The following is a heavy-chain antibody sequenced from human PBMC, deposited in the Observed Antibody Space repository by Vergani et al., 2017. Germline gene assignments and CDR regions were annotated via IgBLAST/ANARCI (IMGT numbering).Heavy chain of an antibody. CDR2: VDPEDGET. V-gene: IGHV1-69-2*01. J-gene: IGHJ6*02. CDR3: ATPQTVTTGGMEV. CDR1: GYTFTDHY. D-gene: IGHD4-17*01. Sequence: EVPLVQSGAEVKKPGATMKISCKVSGYTFTDHYMHWVKQAPGKGLEWIGLVDPEDGETIYAGKFKGRVTIAADTSTDTAHLELSSLRSEDTAVYYCATPQTVTTGGMEVWGQGTTVIVSS.